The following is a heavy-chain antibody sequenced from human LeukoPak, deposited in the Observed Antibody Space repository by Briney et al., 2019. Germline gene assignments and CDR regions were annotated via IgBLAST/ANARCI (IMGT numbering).Heavy chain of an antibody. CDR2: INPSGGST. CDR3: ARDSAMVRGRPYYFDY. V-gene: IGHV1-46*01. Sequence: ASMKVSCKASGYTFTSYYIHWVRQAPGQGLEWMGIINPSGGSTSYAQKFQGRVTMTRDTSTSTVYMELSSLRSEDTAVYYCARDSAMVRGRPYYFDYWGQGTLVTVSS. CDR1: GYTFTSYY. J-gene: IGHJ4*02. D-gene: IGHD3-10*01.